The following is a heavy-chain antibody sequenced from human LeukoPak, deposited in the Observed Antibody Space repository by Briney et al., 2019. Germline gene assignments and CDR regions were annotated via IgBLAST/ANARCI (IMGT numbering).Heavy chain of an antibody. CDR1: GFTVSSNY. CDR3: ARGGYNYGYGYFDY. V-gene: IGHV3-53*01. D-gene: IGHD5-18*01. Sequence: GGSLRLSCAASGFTVSSNYMSWVRQAPGKGLEWVSVICSGGSTYYAESVKGRFTISRDNSKNTLYLQMNSLRAEDTAVYYCARGGYNYGYGYFDYWGQGTLVTVSS. J-gene: IGHJ4*02. CDR2: ICSGGST.